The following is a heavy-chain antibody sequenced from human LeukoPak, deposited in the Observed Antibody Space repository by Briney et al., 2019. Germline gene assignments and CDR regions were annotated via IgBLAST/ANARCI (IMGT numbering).Heavy chain of an antibody. CDR2: INHSGST. V-gene: IGHV4-34*01. Sequence: SETLSLTCAVYGGSFSGYYWSWIRQPPGKGLEWIGEINHSGSTNYNPSLKSRVTISVDTSKNQFSLKLSSVTAADTAVYYCAREAPRYCSGTSCYVVDYWGQGTLVTVSS. CDR3: AREAPRYCSGTSCYVVDY. D-gene: IGHD2-2*01. CDR1: GGSFSGYY. J-gene: IGHJ4*02.